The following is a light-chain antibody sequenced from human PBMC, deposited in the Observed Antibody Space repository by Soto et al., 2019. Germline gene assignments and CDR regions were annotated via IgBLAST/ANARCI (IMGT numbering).Light chain of an antibody. Sequence: DIQMTQSPSSLSASVGDTVTITCRATQVIANYLAGYQQKPGKVPKLLIYEASTLHSGVPARFSGGASGTNFNLTISSLQDEDVATYSCQKYNRAPLAFGPGTKVDLK. CDR3: QKYNRAPLA. CDR1: QVIANY. CDR2: EAS. V-gene: IGKV1-27*01. J-gene: IGKJ3*01.